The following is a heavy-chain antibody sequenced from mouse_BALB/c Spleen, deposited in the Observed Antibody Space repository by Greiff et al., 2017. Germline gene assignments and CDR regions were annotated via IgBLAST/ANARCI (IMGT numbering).Heavy chain of an antibody. Sequence: LVESGPGLVAPSQSLSITCTVSGFSLTSYGVHWVRQPPGKGLEWLGVIWAGGSTNYNSALMSRLSISKDNSKSQVFLKMNSLQTDDTAMYYCAREEYGKGRDAMDYWGQGTSVTVSS. J-gene: IGHJ4*01. CDR1: GFSLTSYG. CDR3: AREEYGKGRDAMDY. D-gene: IGHD2-10*02. V-gene: IGHV2-9*02. CDR2: IWAGGST.